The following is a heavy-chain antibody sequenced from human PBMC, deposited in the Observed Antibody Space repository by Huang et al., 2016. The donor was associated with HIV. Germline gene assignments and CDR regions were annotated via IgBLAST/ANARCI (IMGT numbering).Heavy chain of an antibody. V-gene: IGHV4-30-2*01. CDR3: ARDLYSSGWHAFDT. Sequence: QLQLQESGSRLVRPSETLSLTCAVSGGSIISSGSSWSWIRQPPGKGLEWIGYIYHSGTASYNPSLKSRVTMSVDTSKDRFSLKLTSVTAADTAVYYCARDLYSSGWHAFDTWGQGTMVTVSS. D-gene: IGHD6-19*01. CDR2: IYHSGTA. J-gene: IGHJ3*02. CDR1: GGSIISSGSS.